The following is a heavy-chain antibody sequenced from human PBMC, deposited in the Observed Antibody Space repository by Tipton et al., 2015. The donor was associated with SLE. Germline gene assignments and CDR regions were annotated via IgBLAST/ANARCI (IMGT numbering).Heavy chain of an antibody. J-gene: IGHJ6*02. CDR2: VCNSGSA. D-gene: IGHD3-16*02. CDR3: ARQRLRLLSPLDP. Sequence: TLSLTCTVSGASVSSFCWNWIRQSPGKGLEWIGCVCNSGSANYDPSLKSRGTISVDTSRNHFSLELTSVTAADTAVYYCARQRLRLLSPLDPWGQGTSVTVSS. CDR1: GASVSSFC. V-gene: IGHV4-59*08.